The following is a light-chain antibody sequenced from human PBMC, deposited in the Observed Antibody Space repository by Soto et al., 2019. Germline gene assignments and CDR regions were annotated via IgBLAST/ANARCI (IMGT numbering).Light chain of an antibody. J-gene: IGLJ1*01. V-gene: IGLV2-14*01. CDR1: SSDVGGYNY. CDR2: DVS. Sequence: QSALTQPASVSGSPGQSITISCTGTSSDVGGYNYVSWYQQHPGKAPKLMIYDVSNRPSGVSNRFSGSKSSNTASLTISGLQAEDEADYYCSSYTSSSTRGGVFGTGTKLTVL. CDR3: SSYTSSSTRGGV.